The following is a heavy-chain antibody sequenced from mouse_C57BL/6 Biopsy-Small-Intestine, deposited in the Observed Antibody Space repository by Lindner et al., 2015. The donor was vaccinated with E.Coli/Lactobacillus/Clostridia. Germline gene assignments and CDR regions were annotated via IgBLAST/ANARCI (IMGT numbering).Heavy chain of an antibody. CDR2: VDPYSDAT. V-gene: IGHV1S135*01. CDR1: GYSFTAYN. J-gene: IGHJ2*01. Sequence: VQLQESGAELARPGASVKLSCKASGYSFTAYNMHWVKQTHGKSLEWIGYVDPYSDATTYNQKFKGKATLTVDRSSSTAYMHLNSLTSEDSAVFYCAREAYYGNGYFDYWGQGTTLTVSS. D-gene: IGHD2-10*01. CDR3: AREAYYGNGYFDY.